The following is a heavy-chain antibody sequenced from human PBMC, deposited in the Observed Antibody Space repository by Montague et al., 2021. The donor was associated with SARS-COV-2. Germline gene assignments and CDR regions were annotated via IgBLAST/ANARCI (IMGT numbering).Heavy chain of an antibody. D-gene: IGHD4-17*01. CDR3: ARSYGDYRDSYFDV. CDR1: GSSLNTSGMC. CDR2: IDWDEDQ. Sequence: PALVKPTQTLTLTCTFSGSSLNTSGMCVSWIRQPPGKALEWLALIDWDEDQYYSTSLKTRLTISKDTSKNQVVLTMTNMDPIDTATYYCARSYGDYRDSYFDVWGQGTLVTVSS. J-gene: IGHJ4*02. V-gene: IGHV2-70*01.